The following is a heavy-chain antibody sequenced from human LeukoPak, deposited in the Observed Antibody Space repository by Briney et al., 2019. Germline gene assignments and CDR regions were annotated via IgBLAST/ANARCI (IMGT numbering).Heavy chain of an antibody. CDR2: IYHSGST. V-gene: IGHV4-30-2*02. J-gene: IGHJ5*02. Sequence: PSETLSLTCAVSGGSISSGGYSWSWIRQPPGKGLEWIGYIYHSGSTYYNPSLKSRVTISLDTSKNQFSLKLSSVTAADTAVYYCAGDQGGAAAAFFDHWGQGTLVTVSS. CDR3: AGDQGGAAAAFFDH. D-gene: IGHD6-25*01. CDR1: GGSISSGGYS.